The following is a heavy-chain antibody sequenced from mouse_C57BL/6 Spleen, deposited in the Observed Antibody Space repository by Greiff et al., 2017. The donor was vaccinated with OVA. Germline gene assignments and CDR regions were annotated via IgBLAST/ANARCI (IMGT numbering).Heavy chain of an antibody. CDR2: ISSGSSTI. J-gene: IGHJ4*01. CDR1: GFTFSDYG. Sequence: EVKLMESGGGLVKPGGSLKLSCAASGFTFSDYGMHWVRQAPEQGLEWVAYISSGSSTIYYADTVKGRFTISRDNAKDTLFLQMTSLRSEDTAVYYCARPTTVVAMDYWGQGTSVTVSS. D-gene: IGHD1-1*01. CDR3: ARPTTVVAMDY. V-gene: IGHV5-17*01.